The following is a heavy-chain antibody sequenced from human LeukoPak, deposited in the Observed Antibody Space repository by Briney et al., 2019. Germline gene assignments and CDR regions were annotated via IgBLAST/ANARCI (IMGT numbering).Heavy chain of an antibody. CDR1: GSSIGSGSY. V-gene: IGHV4-38-2*02. D-gene: IGHD1-1*01. CDR3: ARDYADHGTSIDY. CDR2: IYHSGTA. J-gene: IGHJ4*02. Sequence: SETLSLTCTVSGSSIGSGSYWAWIRQLPGKRLEWIGNIYHSGTAYYNPSLKSRVTISVDKSKNQFSLQLTPVTAADTAVYFCARDYADHGTSIDYWGQGTLVTVSS.